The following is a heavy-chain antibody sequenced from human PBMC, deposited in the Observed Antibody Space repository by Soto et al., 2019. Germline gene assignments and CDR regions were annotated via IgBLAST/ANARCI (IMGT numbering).Heavy chain of an antibody. CDR1: GYTFTSYY. J-gene: IGHJ5*02. V-gene: IGHV1-46*03. CDR2: INPSGGST. CDR3: AREERITMVRGVIPLYNWFDP. D-gene: IGHD3-10*01. Sequence: GASVKVSCKASGYTFTSYYMHWVRQAPGQGLEWMGIINPSGGSTSYAQKFQGRVTMTRDTSTSTVYMELSSLRSEDTAVYYCAREERITMVRGVIPLYNWFDPWGQGTLVTVSS.